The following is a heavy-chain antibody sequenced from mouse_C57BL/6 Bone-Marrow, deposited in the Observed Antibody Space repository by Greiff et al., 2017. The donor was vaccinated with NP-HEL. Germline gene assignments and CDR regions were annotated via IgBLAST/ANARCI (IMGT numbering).Heavy chain of an antibody. CDR2: ISSGGSYT. D-gene: IGHD1-1*01. CDR3: ARRTVAFDY. J-gene: IGHJ2*01. CDR1: GFTFSSYG. V-gene: IGHV5-6*01. Sequence: EVQRVESGGDSVKPGGSLKLSCAASGFTFSSYGMSWVRQTPDKRLEWVATISSGGSYTYYPDSVKGRFTISRDNAKNTLYLQMSSLKSEDTAMYYCARRTVAFDYWGQGTTLTVSS.